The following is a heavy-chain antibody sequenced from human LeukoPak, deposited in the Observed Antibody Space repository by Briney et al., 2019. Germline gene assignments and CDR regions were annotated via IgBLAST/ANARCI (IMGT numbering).Heavy chain of an antibody. J-gene: IGHJ3*02. CDR1: GYTLTKVS. CDR3: AAERGSHGFDI. D-gene: IGHD3-10*01. Sequence: ASVKVSCKVSGYTLTKVSIHWVRQVPGKGLEWMGGFNPEDGKIILAQRFQGRVTMTEDTPADTAYMELKSLRSEDTAVYFCAAERGSHGFDIWGQGTLVTVSS. CDR2: FNPEDGKI. V-gene: IGHV1-24*01.